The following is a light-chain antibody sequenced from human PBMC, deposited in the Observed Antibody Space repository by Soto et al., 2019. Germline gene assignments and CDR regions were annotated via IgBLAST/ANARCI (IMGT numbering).Light chain of an antibody. CDR2: DAS. Sequence: EIVLTQSPDTLSLSPGERATLSCRASQSVGSYLIWYQQKPGQAPRLLIYDASIRATGIPARFTGSGSGTDFTLTISSLDPEDFAVYYCQQRHNWPPLTFGGGTKVEI. V-gene: IGKV3-11*01. CDR1: QSVGSY. J-gene: IGKJ4*01. CDR3: QQRHNWPPLT.